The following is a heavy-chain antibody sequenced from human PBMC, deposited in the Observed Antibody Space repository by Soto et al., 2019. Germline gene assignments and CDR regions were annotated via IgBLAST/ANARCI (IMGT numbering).Heavy chain of an antibody. D-gene: IGHD2-8*01. J-gene: IGHJ4*02. CDR3: ARDSLYCTNGVCYTGGFDY. CDR2: IIPIFGTA. CDR1: GGTFSSYA. Sequence: ASVKVSCKASGGTFSSYAISWVRQAPGQGLEWMGGIIPIFGTANYAQKFQGRVTITADESTSTAYMELSSLRSEDTAVYYCARDSLYCTNGVCYTGGFDYWGQGTLVTVSS. V-gene: IGHV1-69*13.